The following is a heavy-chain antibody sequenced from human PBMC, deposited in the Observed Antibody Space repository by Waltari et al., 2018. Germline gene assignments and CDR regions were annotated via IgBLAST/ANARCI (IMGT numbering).Heavy chain of an antibody. J-gene: IGHJ4*02. Sequence: EVQLVQSGAEVKKPGESLKISCRGSGYSFTSYWIGWVRQMPGNGLEWMGIIYPGDSDTRYSPSFQGQVTISADKSISTAYLQWSSLKASDTAMYYCARQGGETYYYDSSGYYRDYWGQGTLVTVSS. V-gene: IGHV5-51*01. CDR3: ARQGGETYYYDSSGYYRDY. CDR1: GYSFTSYW. D-gene: IGHD3-22*01. CDR2: IYPGDSDT.